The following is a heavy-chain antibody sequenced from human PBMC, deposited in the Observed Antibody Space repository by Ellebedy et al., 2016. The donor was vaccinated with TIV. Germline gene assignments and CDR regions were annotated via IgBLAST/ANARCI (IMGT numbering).Heavy chain of an antibody. Sequence: AASVKVSCKASGDTFSNHAFNWVRQAPGQELEWMGRMDPRLGTVKYAQNFQGRVTITADKSTGTAYMELSSLRSEDAALYYCATDGGSAEVERRETLSYWGLGTLVTVSS. CDR1: GDTFSNHA. CDR2: MDPRLGTV. D-gene: IGHD3-16*01. V-gene: IGHV1-69*04. J-gene: IGHJ4*02. CDR3: ATDGGSAEVERRETLSY.